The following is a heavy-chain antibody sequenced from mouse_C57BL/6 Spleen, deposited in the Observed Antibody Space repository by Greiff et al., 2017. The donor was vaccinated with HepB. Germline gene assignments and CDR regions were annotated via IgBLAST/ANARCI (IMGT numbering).Heavy chain of an antibody. V-gene: IGHV1-69*01. D-gene: IGHD2-2*01. CDR3: ARRVTSYYFDY. Sequence: QVQLQQPGAELVMPGASVKLSCKASGYTFTSYWMHWVKQRPGQGLEWIGEIDPSDSYTNYNQKFKGKSTLTVDKSSSTAYMQLSSLTSEDSAVYYCARRVTSYYFDYWGQGTTLTVSS. J-gene: IGHJ2*01. CDR1: GYTFTSYW. CDR2: IDPSDSYT.